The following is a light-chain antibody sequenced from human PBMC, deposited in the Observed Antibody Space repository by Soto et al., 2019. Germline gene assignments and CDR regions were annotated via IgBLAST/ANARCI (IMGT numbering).Light chain of an antibody. V-gene: IGKV3-20*01. CDR3: QQYDTYLT. Sequence: EVVVTQSPATLSVSPGERATLSCRASQSVSSNLAWYQQKPGQAPRLLIYGASSRATGIPDRFRGSGSGTDFTLTISRLEPEDFAVYYCQQYDTYLTFGPGTKVDIK. CDR2: GAS. CDR1: QSVSSN. J-gene: IGKJ3*01.